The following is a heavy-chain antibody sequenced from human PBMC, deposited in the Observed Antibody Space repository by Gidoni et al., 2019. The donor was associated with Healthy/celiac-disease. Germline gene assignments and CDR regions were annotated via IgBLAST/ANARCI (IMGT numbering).Heavy chain of an antibody. J-gene: IGHJ4*02. Sequence: QLQLQESGPGLVKPSEPRSLTCTVPGRSISRSSYYWAWIRQPPGKGLEWIGSIYYSGSTYYIPSVKSRVTISVDTFKSQFSLKLSSVTAAYTAVYYCARHEVFFYGSGSYRSHFDYWGQGTLVTVSS. CDR1: GRSISRSSYY. V-gene: IGHV4-39*01. CDR3: ARHEVFFYGSGSYRSHFDY. CDR2: IYYSGST. D-gene: IGHD3-10*01.